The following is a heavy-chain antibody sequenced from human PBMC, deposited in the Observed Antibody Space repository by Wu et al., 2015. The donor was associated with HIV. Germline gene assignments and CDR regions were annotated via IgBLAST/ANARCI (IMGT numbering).Heavy chain of an antibody. J-gene: IGHJ4*02. CDR1: GYSFASTG. Sequence: QVQLVQSGAEVKKPGASVKVSCKASGYSFASTGLSWVREAPGQGLEWMGWISVDNGNAHYAQKFQGRVTMTTDTSTSTAYMELRSLRSDDTAVYYCARDVSPGYDFWSGYHDYWGQGTLVTVSS. CDR3: ARDVSPGYDFWSGYHDY. D-gene: IGHD3-3*01. V-gene: IGHV1-18*01. CDR2: ISVDNGNA.